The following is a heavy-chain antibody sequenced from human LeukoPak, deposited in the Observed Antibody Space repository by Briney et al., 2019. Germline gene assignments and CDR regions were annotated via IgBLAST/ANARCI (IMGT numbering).Heavy chain of an antibody. CDR1: GFTFSDYN. D-gene: IGHD1-14*01. CDR2: INSRSTYI. V-gene: IGHV3-21*01. J-gene: IGHJ5*01. Sequence: GGSLRLSCGASGFTFSDYNMNWVRQAPGEGLEWVSSINSRSTYIFYADSVMGRFTISRDNAKNSLFLQMNSLRAEDTAVYYCARDETNGFDSWGQGTLVTVSS. CDR3: ARDETNGFDS.